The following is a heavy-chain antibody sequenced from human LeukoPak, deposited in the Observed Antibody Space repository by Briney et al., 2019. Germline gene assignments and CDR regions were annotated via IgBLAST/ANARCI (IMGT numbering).Heavy chain of an antibody. CDR2: ISYDGSNK. J-gene: IGHJ4*02. D-gene: IGHD5-18*01. CDR1: GLTFSSYA. CDR3: AKGRRGYAYGATVDY. Sequence: GGSLRLSCAASGLTFSSYAMHWVRQAPGKGLEWVAVISYDGSNKYYADSMKGRFTISRDNSKNTLYLQMNSLRAEDTALYYCAKGRRGYAYGATVDYWGQGTLVAVSS. V-gene: IGHV3-30*04.